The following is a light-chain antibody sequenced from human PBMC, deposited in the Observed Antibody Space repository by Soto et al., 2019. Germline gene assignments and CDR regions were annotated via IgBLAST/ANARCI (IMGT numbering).Light chain of an antibody. Sequence: DIQMTQSPCAVAAFAGGRGASTCRASHDIARWLAWYQQQPGKAPRLLIYAASSLQSGVPTRFSGSGSGTDFTLTTTNLQPEDSAVYYCQQVKGFPLTFGRGTKVDIK. J-gene: IGKJ4*01. CDR2: AAS. CDR1: HDIARW. CDR3: QQVKGFPLT. V-gene: IGKV1-12*01.